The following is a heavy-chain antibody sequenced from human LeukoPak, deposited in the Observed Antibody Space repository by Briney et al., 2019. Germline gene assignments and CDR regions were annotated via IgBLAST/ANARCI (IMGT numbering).Heavy chain of an antibody. V-gene: IGHV4-59*02. CDR2: IYYSGNT. CDR3: ARVSFIPAVNFGWWFDP. Sequence: NPGGSLRLSCAASGVTVSSNYMSWVRPAPGKGLEWIGYIYYSGNTNYNPSLKRRVTISVDTSKNQFSPKLSSVTAADTAVYYCARVSFIPAVNFGWWFDPWGQGTLVTVSS. J-gene: IGHJ5*02. CDR1: GVTVSSNY. D-gene: IGHD6-13*01.